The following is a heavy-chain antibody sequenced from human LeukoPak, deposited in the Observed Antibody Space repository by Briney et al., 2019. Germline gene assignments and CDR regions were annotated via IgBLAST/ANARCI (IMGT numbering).Heavy chain of an antibody. Sequence: PGGSLRLSCAASSFTFSSYSMNWVRQAPGKGLEWVSSISPGSSYIYYADSVKGRFTISRDTAKKSLYLQMNSLRAEDTAMYYCARFPPASMVGEGGYYYIDVWGKGTTVTVSS. J-gene: IGHJ6*03. CDR1: SFTFSSYS. CDR2: ISPGSSYI. D-gene: IGHD3-10*01. CDR3: ARFPPASMVGEGGYYYIDV. V-gene: IGHV3-21*01.